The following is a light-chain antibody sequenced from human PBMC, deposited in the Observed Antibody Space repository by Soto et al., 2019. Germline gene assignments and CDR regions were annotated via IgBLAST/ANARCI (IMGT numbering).Light chain of an antibody. V-gene: IGKV3-20*01. CDR1: QSVSSSY. J-gene: IGKJ1*01. CDR3: QQYGSSPWT. CDR2: GES. Sequence: EIVLTQSPGTLSLSPGERATLSCRGSQSVSSSYLAWYQQKPGQAPRLLIYGESSRATGIPDRFSGSGSGTDFTLTISRLEPEDFAVYYCQQYGSSPWTFGQGNKVDIK.